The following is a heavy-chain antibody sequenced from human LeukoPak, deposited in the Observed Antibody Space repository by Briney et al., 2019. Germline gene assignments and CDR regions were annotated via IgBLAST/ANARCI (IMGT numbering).Heavy chain of an antibody. D-gene: IGHD2/OR15-2a*01. CDR2: ISYEDGTNK. CDR3: ARNILFAFDI. V-gene: IGHV3-30*14. Sequence: GRSLRLSCAASGFTFRSFVMHWVRQAPGEGLEWVAAISYEDGTNKYYADSVKGRFTISRDNSKTTLYLQVNSLRAEDTAMYYCARNILFAFDIWGQGTMVTVSS. CDR1: GFTFRSFV. J-gene: IGHJ3*02.